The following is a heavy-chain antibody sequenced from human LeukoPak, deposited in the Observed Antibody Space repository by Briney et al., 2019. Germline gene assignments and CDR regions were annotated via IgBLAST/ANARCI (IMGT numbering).Heavy chain of an antibody. Sequence: GGSLRLSCAVSGSTFGNHAMTWVRQAPGKGLEGFSSITVNGGSTYYADSVKGRFTISRDNPTNLLSLQMNSLRAEDTAVYYCAKELGHNWGYFDYWGQGILDTVSS. V-gene: IGHV3-23*01. CDR1: GSTFGNHA. J-gene: IGHJ4*02. CDR2: ITVNGGST. CDR3: AKELGHNWGYFDY. D-gene: IGHD1-1*01.